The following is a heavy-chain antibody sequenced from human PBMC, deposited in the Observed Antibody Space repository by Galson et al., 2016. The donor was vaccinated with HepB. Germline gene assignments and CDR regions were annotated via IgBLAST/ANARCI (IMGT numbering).Heavy chain of an antibody. CDR2: IRYDGSKT. Sequence: SLRLSCAASGFTFSNYGMHWVRQAPGKGLEWVAVIRYDGSKTYYADSVRGRFTISRDNSKNTLYLQMDSLRAEDTALYYCTREDQYDYFYDLDVWGQGTTVTVSS. V-gene: IGHV3-33*01. CDR3: TREDQYDYFYDLDV. J-gene: IGHJ6*02. CDR1: GFTFSNYG.